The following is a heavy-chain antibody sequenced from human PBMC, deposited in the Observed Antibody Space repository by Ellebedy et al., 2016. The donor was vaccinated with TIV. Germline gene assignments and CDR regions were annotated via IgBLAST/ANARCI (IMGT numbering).Heavy chain of an antibody. D-gene: IGHD4-23*01. Sequence: ASVKVSCXTFVYTFTTSGIAWVRQAPGQGLEGMGWIGTYSGKTNYAQKLQGRVTLTTDTSTSTAYMELRSLRSDDTAVYYCARVPMPGKADYWGQGTLVTVSS. V-gene: IGHV1-18*01. CDR3: ARVPMPGKADY. CDR2: IGTYSGKT. J-gene: IGHJ4*02. CDR1: VYTFTTSG.